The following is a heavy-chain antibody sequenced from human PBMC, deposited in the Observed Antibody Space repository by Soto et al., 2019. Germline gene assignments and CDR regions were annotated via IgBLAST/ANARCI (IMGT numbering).Heavy chain of an antibody. CDR1: GGSFSYYY. J-gene: IGHJ6*04. CDR2: INHSGST. D-gene: IGHD3-3*01. Sequence: PSETLSLTCSVYGGSFSYYYWSWIRQPPGKGLEWIGEINHSGSTNYNPSLKSRVTISVHTSKNQFSLKLSSVTAADTAVYYCARARKGSGSDYYYHYGMDAWGKGTTVTVSS. V-gene: IGHV4-34*01. CDR3: ARARKGSGSDYYYHYGMDA.